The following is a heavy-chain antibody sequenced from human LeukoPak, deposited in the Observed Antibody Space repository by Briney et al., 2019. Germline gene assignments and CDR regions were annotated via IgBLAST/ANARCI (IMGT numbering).Heavy chain of an antibody. V-gene: IGHV3-23*01. CDR1: GFTFSNYA. D-gene: IGHD6-13*01. J-gene: IGHJ6*03. CDR3: GGAAVQGHYYYYMDV. Sequence: GGSLRLSCVASGFTFSNYAMSWVRQAPGKGLEWVCGMNGRGRSTYYADSVRGRFTLSRDDSRNTLYLQMNSLGAEDTAVYYCGGAAVQGHYYYYMDVWGKGTTVTVSS. CDR2: MNGRGRST.